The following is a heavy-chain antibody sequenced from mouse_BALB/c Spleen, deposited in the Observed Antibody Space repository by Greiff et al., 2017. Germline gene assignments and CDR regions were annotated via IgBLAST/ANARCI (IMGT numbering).Heavy chain of an antibody. CDR3: ARGVPSMVTSYAMDY. CDR1: GFTFSSYT. V-gene: IGHV5-12-2*01. CDR2: ISNGGGST. J-gene: IGHJ4*01. Sequence: EVHLVESGGGLVQPGGSLKLSCAASGFTFSSYTMSWVRQTPEKRLEWVAYISNGGGSTYYPDTVKGRFTISRDNAKNTLYLQMSSLKSEDTAMYYCARGVPSMVTSYAMDYWGQGTSVTVSS. D-gene: IGHD2-10*02.